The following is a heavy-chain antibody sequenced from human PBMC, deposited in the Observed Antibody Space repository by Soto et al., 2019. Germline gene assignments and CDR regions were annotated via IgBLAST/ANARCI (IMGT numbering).Heavy chain of an antibody. CDR3: ARGYAVDSDGYYNDRFRH. D-gene: IGHD1-26*01. CDR2: INGGYGHT. J-gene: IGHJ5*02. Sequence: ASVKVSCKTSGFTFTSYALHWVRQAPGQRPEWMGWINGGYGHTKYSKHFQDRVTITRDTSASTAYLELSSLTSEDTAIYYCARGYAVDSDGYYNDRFRHWGQGTLVTVSS. CDR1: GFTFTSYA. V-gene: IGHV1-3*01.